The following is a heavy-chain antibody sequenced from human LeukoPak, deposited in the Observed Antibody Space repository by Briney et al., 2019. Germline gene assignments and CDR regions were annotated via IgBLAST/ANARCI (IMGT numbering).Heavy chain of an antibody. D-gene: IGHD3-3*01. J-gene: IGHJ4*02. CDR2: ISGSGGST. CDR3: AKDGRRYDFWSGSDY. CDR1: GFTFSSYA. V-gene: IGHV3-23*01. Sequence: WASLRLSCAASGFTFSSYAMSWVRQAPGKGLEWVSAISGSGGSTYYADSVKGRFTISRDNSKNTLYLQMNSLRAEDTAVYYCAKDGRRYDFWSGSDYWGQGTLVTVSS.